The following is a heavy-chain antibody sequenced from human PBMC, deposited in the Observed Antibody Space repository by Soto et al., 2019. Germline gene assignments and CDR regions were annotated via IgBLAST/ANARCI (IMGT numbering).Heavy chain of an antibody. CDR2: MNPNSGNT. V-gene: IGHV1-8*01. Sequence: GASVKVSCKASGYTFSSYDINWVRQATGQGLEWMGWMNPNSGNTGYAQKFQGRVTMTRNTSIRTAYMELSSLRSEDTAVYYCARETEDYSYAFGYWAQGTLVTVYS. CDR3: ARETEDYSYAFGY. D-gene: IGHD4-4*01. CDR1: GYTFSSYD. J-gene: IGHJ4*02.